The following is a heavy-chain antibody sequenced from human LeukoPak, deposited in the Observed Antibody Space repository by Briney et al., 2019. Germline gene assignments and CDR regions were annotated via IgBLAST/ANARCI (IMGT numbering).Heavy chain of an antibody. D-gene: IGHD2-2*01. Sequence: ASVKVSCKASGYTFTGYYMHWVRQAPGQGLEWMGWINPNSGGTNYAQKFQGRVTMTRDTSISTAYMELSRLRFDDTAVYYCARLNPPCSSTSCYGYGDYGTGLDPWGQGTLVTVSS. CDR2: INPNSGGT. V-gene: IGHV1-2*02. CDR3: ARLNPPCSSTSCYGYGDYGTGLDP. CDR1: GYTFTGYY. J-gene: IGHJ5*02.